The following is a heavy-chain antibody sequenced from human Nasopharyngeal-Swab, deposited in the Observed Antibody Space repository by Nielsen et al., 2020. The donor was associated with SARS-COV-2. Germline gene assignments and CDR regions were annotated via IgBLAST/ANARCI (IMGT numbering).Heavy chain of an antibody. CDR2: INPHSGDT. CDR3: ARDDGDVPGMTGSGPPGGY. J-gene: IGHJ4*02. D-gene: IGHD1-14*01. CDR1: GYTFTDYY. V-gene: IGHV1-2*06. Sequence: ASVKVSCKASGYTFTDYYMHWVRQAPGEGLEYMGRINPHSGDTNFAQKFQGRVTVTRDTSINTAYMELSSLRFDDTAVYYCARDDGDVPGMTGSGPPGGYWGQGILVTVSS.